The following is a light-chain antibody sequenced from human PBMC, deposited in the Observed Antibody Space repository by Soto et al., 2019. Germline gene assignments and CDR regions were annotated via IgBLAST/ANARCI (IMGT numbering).Light chain of an antibody. Sequence: QSALTQPASVSGSPGQSITISCTGTSSDVGDHNSVSWYQQQPGKAPKLMIYAVSNRPSGVSNRFSGSKSGNTASLTISGLQAEDEADYYCGSYTTSITVIFGGGTKLT. CDR2: AVS. CDR3: GSYTTSITVI. CDR1: SSDVGDHNS. V-gene: IGLV2-14*03. J-gene: IGLJ2*01.